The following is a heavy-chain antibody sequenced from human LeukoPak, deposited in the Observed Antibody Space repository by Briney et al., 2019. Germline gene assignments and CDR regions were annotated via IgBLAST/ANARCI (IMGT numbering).Heavy chain of an antibody. Sequence: PSETLSLTCSVSGGSISGTTHNWGWIRQPPRKGLEWIATIYYSESTKKSPSLKSRVTISLDTSRNQFSLKLSSVTAADTAVYYCARQGSSSWYGWYFDLWGRGSLVTVSS. CDR3: ARQGSSSWYGWYFDL. V-gene: IGHV4-39*01. J-gene: IGHJ2*01. CDR1: GGSISGTTHN. CDR2: IYYSEST. D-gene: IGHD6-13*01.